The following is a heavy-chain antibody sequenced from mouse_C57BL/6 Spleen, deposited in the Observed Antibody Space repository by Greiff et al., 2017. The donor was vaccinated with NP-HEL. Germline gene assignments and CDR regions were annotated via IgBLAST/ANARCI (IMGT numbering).Heavy chain of an antibody. CDR3: ARFDDDECYYDMDD. J-gene: IGHJ4*01. CDR2: IYPGSGST. V-gene: IGHV1-55*01. Sequence: QVQLQQPGAELVKPGASVKLSCKASGYTFTSYCITWVKQRPGQGLEWIGDIYPGSGSTNYNEKFKSKATLTVEPSSSTAYLQLSSLTSEDSAVYYCARFDDDECYYDMDDWGQGTSVTVSS. CDR1: GYTFTSYC. D-gene: IGHD2-4*01.